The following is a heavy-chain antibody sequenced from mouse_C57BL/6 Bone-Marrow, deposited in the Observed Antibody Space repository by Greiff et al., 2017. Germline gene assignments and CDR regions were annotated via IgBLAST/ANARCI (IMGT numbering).Heavy chain of an antibody. J-gene: IGHJ1*03. V-gene: IGHV14-1*01. Sequence: EVQLQQSGAELVRPGASVKLSCTASCFNITDYYMHWVKQRPEKGLEWIGRIDPEDGDTEYAPQFKGKATMTADTSSNTAYLQLSRLTYADTDVSYCTTIITTVVAKVRYFDVWGTGATVPVSS. CDR3: TTIITTVVAKVRYFDV. D-gene: IGHD1-1*01. CDR1: CFNITDYY. CDR2: IDPEDGDT.